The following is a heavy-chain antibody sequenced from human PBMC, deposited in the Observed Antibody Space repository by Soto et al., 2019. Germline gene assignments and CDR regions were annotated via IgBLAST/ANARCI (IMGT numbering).Heavy chain of an antibody. Sequence: EVQLVESGGGLVQPGGSLKLSCAASGFTFSDSAMHWVRQASGKGLEWVGRIRGMVNSYATVYAASLKGRFTISRDDSMNTTYLQMNSLKTEDTAVYYCTRRRDWTAMDPLDYWGQGTLVTVSS. D-gene: IGHD5-18*01. V-gene: IGHV3-73*02. J-gene: IGHJ4*02. CDR2: IRGMVNSYAT. CDR3: TRRRDWTAMDPLDY. CDR1: GFTFSDSA.